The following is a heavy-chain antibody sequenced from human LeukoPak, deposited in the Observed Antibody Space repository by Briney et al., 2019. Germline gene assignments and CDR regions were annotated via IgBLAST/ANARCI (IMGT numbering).Heavy chain of an antibody. CDR2: IYHSGST. Sequence: SETLSLTCTVSGGSISSGGYYWSWIRQPPGKGLEWIGYIYHSGSTYYNPSLKSRVTISVDTSKNHFSLKLSSVTAADTAVYYCARTDILTGYYDYWGQGTLVTVSS. J-gene: IGHJ4*02. D-gene: IGHD3-9*01. CDR3: ARTDILTGYYDY. V-gene: IGHV4-30-2*01. CDR1: GGSISSGGYY.